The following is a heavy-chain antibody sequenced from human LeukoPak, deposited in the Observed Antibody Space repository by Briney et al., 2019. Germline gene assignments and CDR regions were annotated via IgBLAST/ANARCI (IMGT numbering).Heavy chain of an antibody. Sequence: SQTLSLTCTVSGVSISSGSYYWFWIRQPAGKGLEWIGRIYTTGSPNYNPSFKSRVTISVDTSKNQFSLKLSSVTAADTAVYYCAREGYYDRSGYREYWGQGTLVTVSS. CDR1: GVSISSGSYY. CDR2: IYTTGSP. V-gene: IGHV4-61*02. CDR3: AREGYYDRSGYREY. D-gene: IGHD3-22*01. J-gene: IGHJ4*02.